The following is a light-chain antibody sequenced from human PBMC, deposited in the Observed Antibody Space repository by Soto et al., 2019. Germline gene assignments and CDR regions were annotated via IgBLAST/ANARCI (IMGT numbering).Light chain of an antibody. CDR2: YDS. CDR3: QVWDIMTDNYV. CDR1: NIGNKR. V-gene: IGLV3-21*04. J-gene: IGLJ1*01. Sequence: SYELTQSPSVSGAPEKTATITCAGNNIGNKRVHWYRPKPRQAPVLLISYDSDRPSGSPERFSGSNSGNTATLAISRVEAGYEADYYCQVWDIMTDNYVFGSGTKLTVL.